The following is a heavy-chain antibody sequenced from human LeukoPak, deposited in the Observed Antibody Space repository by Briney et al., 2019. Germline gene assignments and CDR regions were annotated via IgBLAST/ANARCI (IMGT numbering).Heavy chain of an antibody. D-gene: IGHD5-12*01. Sequence: SETLSLTCTVSGVSFNSYYWSWIRQSPGKGLEWIGYIYYSGRTNYNPSLKSRATISVDTSNNQFSLNLNSVIAADMAVYYCARSHRRGDTGYDRVGFDSWGQGTLVTVSS. CDR1: GVSFNSYY. CDR2: IYYSGRT. CDR3: ARSHRRGDTGYDRVGFDS. V-gene: IGHV4-59*01. J-gene: IGHJ4*02.